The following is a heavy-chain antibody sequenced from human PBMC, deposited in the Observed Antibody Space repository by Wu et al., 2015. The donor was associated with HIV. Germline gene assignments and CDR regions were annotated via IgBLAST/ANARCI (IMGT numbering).Heavy chain of an antibody. CDR2: IIPIFGTA. J-gene: IGHJ6*02. CDR1: GGTFSSYA. CDR3: ASGYYDSSGYYYYYGMDV. V-gene: IGHV1-69*05. D-gene: IGHD3-22*01. Sequence: QVQLVQSGAEVKKPGSSVKVSCKASGGTFSSYAISWVRQAPGQGLEWMGGIIPIFGTANYAQKFQGRVTITTDESTSTAYMELSSLRSEDTAVYYCASGYYDSSGYYYYYGMDVWGLRDHGHRLL.